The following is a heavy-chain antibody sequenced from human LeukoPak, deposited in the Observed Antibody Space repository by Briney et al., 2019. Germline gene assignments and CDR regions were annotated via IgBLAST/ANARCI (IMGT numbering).Heavy chain of an antibody. J-gene: IGHJ6*02. CDR2: ISGSGGST. D-gene: IGHD6-13*01. Sequence: PGGSLRLSRAASGFTFSSCAMSWVRQAPGKGLEWVSAISGSGGSTYYADSVKGRFTISRDNSKNTLYLQMNSLRAEDTAVYYCAKPSHSSSWYYYYGMDVWGQGTTVTVSS. CDR3: AKPSHSSSWYYYYGMDV. CDR1: GFTFSSCA. V-gene: IGHV3-23*01.